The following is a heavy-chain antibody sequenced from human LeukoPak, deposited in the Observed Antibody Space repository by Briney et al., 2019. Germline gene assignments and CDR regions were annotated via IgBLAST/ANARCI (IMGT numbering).Heavy chain of an antibody. V-gene: IGHV3-23*01. CDR1: GFIFSNSD. CDR2: ISGSHTGT. D-gene: IGHD6-25*01. Sequence: PGGSLRLSCAASGFIFSNSDMSWVRQAPGKGLEWVLSISGSHTGTYYADSVKGRFTVSRDNSKNTLYVQMNSLRVEDTAVYFCVKRVGGSIRFLEIWGQGSLVTVSS. J-gene: IGHJ4*02. CDR3: VKRVGGSIRFLEI.